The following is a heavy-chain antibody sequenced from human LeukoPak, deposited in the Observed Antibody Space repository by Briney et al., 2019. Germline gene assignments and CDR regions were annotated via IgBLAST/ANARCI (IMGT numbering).Heavy chain of an antibody. D-gene: IGHD3-16*01. CDR3: AKRFMRSTRIEIDS. Sequence: SGGSLRLSCAASGFTFSSYGMHWVRQAPGKGLEWVAVISYDGSNKYYADSVKGRFTISRDNSKNTLYLQMNSLRAEDTAVYYCAKRFMRSTRIEIDSWGQGTLVTVSS. V-gene: IGHV3-30*18. CDR2: ISYDGSNK. CDR1: GFTFSSYG. J-gene: IGHJ4*02.